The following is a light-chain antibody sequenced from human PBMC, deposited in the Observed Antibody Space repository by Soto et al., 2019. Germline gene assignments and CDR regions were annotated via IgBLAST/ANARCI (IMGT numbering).Light chain of an antibody. CDR2: EVS. CDR3: SSFEASNNLL. CDR1: STDVGGYNY. Sequence: QSALTQPPSAAGSPGQSVTISCTGTSTDVGGYNYVSWYQQYPGKAPKLMIYEVSKRPSGVPDRFSGSKSGNTASLTVSGLQAEDEADYYCSSFEASNNLLFGGGTKLTVL. V-gene: IGLV2-8*01. J-gene: IGLJ2*01.